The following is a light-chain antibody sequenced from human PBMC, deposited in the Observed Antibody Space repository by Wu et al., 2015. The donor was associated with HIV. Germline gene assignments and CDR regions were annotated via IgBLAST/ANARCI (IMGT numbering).Light chain of an antibody. CDR3: QQSDTFPFRLAAGLRWT. CDR1: QDVGTY. Sequence: AIQLAQSPSLLSASTGDTVTITCRASQDVGTYLSWYQLRPGRPPKLLIYAASTLESGVPSRFSGSGSGTQFSLTISCLQSEDFATYFCQQSDTFPFRLAAGLRWT. V-gene: IGKV1-8*01. CDR2: AAS. J-gene: IGKJ1*01.